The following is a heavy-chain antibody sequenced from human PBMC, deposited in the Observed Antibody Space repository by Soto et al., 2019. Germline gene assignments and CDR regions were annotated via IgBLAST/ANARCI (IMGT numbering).Heavy chain of an antibody. D-gene: IGHD2-2*01. CDR1: GGTFSSYA. Sequence: QVQLVQSGAEVKKPGSSVKVSCKASGGTFSSYAISWVRQAPGQGLEWMGGIIPIFGTANYAQKFQGRVTITADKATRTAYMELSSLRSEDPAVYYCERGYIVVVPADIRPGAMDVWGQGTTVTVS. J-gene: IGHJ6*02. CDR2: IIPIFGTA. V-gene: IGHV1-69*06. CDR3: ERGYIVVVPADIRPGAMDV.